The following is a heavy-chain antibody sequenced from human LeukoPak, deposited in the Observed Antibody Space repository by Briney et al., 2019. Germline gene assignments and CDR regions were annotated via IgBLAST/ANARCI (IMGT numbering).Heavy chain of an antibody. J-gene: IGHJ5*02. D-gene: IGHD5-12*01. CDR3: ATDGVYSGYGNWFDP. CDR2: FDPEDGET. V-gene: IGHV1-24*01. Sequence: ASVKVSCKVSGYTLTELSMHWVRQAPGKGLEWMGGFDPEDGETIYAQKFQGRVTMTEDTSPDTAYMELSSLRSEDTAVYYCATDGVYSGYGNWFDPWGQGTLVTVSS. CDR1: GYTLTELS.